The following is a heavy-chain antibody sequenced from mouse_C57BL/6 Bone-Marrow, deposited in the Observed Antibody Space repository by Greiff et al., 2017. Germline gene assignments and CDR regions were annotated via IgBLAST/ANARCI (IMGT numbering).Heavy chain of an antibody. D-gene: IGHD1-1*01. CDR3: ASGITTVVPGYAMDY. V-gene: IGHV1-50*01. CDR2: IDPPASYT. CDR1: GYTFTSYW. Sequence: VQLQQPGAELVKPGASVKLSCKASGYTFTSYWMQWVKQRPGQGLEWIGEIDPPASYTNYNQKFKGKATLTVDTSSSTAYMQLSSLTSEDSAVYYCASGITTVVPGYAMDYWGQGTSVTVSS. J-gene: IGHJ4*01.